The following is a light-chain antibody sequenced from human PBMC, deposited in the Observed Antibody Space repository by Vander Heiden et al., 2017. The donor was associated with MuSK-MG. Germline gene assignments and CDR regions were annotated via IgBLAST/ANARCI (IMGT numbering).Light chain of an antibody. CDR3: PHSKNWPPNT. V-gene: IGKV3-15*01. CDR1: QSVSSN. J-gene: IGKJ5*01. Sequence: EIVMTQSPATLSVSPGERATLSCRASQSVSSNLAWYQQKPGQAPRLLIYGASTRATGLPARFSRSGSRTEFTLTISRRQSVDFAIYYFPHSKNWPPNTFGQGTRLXIK. CDR2: GAS.